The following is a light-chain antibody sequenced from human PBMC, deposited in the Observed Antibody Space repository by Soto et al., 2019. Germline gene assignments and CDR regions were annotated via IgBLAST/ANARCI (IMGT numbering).Light chain of an antibody. J-gene: IGKJ1*01. CDR2: LGS. V-gene: IGKV2-28*01. Sequence: DVVMTQSPLSLPVTPREPASISCRSSQSLLHSNGYNYLDWYLQKPGQSPQLLIYLGSNRASGVPDRFSGSGSGTDFTLKISRVQTEDVGVYYCMQSLQTPPTFGQGTKVEI. CDR1: QSLLHSNGYNY. CDR3: MQSLQTPPT.